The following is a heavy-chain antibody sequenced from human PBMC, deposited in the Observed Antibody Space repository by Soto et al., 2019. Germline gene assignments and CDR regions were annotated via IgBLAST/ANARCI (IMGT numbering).Heavy chain of an antibody. D-gene: IGHD3-22*01. V-gene: IGHV3-30*18. J-gene: IGHJ4*02. CDR2: ISYDGSNK. CDR3: AKDWDYYDSSGPEGDYFDY. Sequence: GGSLRLSCAASGFTFSSYGMHWVRQAPGKGLEWVAVISYDGSNKYYADSVKGRFTISRDNSKNTLYLQMNSLRAEDTAVYYCAKDWDYYDSSGPEGDYFDYWGQGTLVTVSS. CDR1: GFTFSSYG.